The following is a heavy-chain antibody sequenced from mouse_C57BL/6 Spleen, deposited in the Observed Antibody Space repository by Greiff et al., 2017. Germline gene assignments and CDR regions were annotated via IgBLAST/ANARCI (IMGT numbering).Heavy chain of an antibody. V-gene: IGHV1-26*01. D-gene: IGHD2-4*01. CDR1: GYTFTDYY. CDR3: ASFYDYGAWFAY. J-gene: IGHJ3*01. CDR2: INPNNGGT. Sequence: EVQLQQSGPELVKPGASVKISCKASGYTFTDYYMNWVKQSHGKSLEWIGDINPNNGGTSYNQKFKGKATLTVDKSSSTAYMELRSLTSEDSAVYYCASFYDYGAWFAYWGQGTLVTVSA.